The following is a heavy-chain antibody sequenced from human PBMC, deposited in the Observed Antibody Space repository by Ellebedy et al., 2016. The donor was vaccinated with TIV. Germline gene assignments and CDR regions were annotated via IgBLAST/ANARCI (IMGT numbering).Heavy chain of an antibody. CDR3: ARLPRGDIYGYFDY. D-gene: IGHD5-18*01. V-gene: IGHV4-59*01. J-gene: IGHJ4*02. CDR1: GVSINSDD. CDR2: MSVSGLS. Sequence: MPSETLSLTCTVSGVSINSDDWSWFRQPPGKGLTWIGDMSVSGLSNYNPSLTSRVTISMDTSKNQFSLRLTSVTAADTALYFCARLPRGDIYGYFDYWGQGTLVTVSS.